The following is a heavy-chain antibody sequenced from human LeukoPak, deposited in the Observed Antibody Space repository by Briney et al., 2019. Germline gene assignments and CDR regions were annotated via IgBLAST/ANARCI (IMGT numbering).Heavy chain of an antibody. CDR2: IYYSGST. V-gene: IGHV4-39*01. Sequence: SETLSLTCTVSGGSISSSSYYWGWIRQPPGKGLEWIGNIYYSGSTYYNPSLKSRVTISVDTSKNQFSLKLSSVTAADTAVYYCASRGYYYDSSGYYSAYYSDYWGQGTLVTVSS. CDR3: ASRGYYYDSSGYYSAYYSDY. D-gene: IGHD3-22*01. J-gene: IGHJ4*02. CDR1: GGSISSSSYY.